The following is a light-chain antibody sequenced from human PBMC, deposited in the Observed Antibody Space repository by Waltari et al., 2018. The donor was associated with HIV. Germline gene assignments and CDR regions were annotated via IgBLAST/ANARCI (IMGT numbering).Light chain of an antibody. CDR2: EVS. V-gene: IGLV2-14*01. J-gene: IGLJ2*01. Sequence: QSALTQPASVSGSPGQSITLSCTGTSSDVGAYNYVSWYQQHPGKAPKLLIFEVSDRPSGVPNRFSGSKSGNTASLAISGLQAEDEADYYCSSYTSSSSRVFGGGTKLTVL. CDR1: SSDVGAYNY. CDR3: SSYTSSSSRV.